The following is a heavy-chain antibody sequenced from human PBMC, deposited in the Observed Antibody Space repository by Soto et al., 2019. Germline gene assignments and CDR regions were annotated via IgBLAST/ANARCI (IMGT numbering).Heavy chain of an antibody. CDR1: GYSFTSYW. Sequence: PGESLKISCKGSGYSFTSYWISWVRQMPGKGLEWMGRIDPSDSYTNYSPSFQGHVTISADKSISTAYLQWSSLKASDTALYYCVSPSYGWGHRGYGRAFGGQGTTVPGS. J-gene: IGHJ6*02. V-gene: IGHV5-10-1*01. CDR2: IDPSDSYT. D-gene: IGHD3-10*01. CDR3: VSPSYGWGHRGYGRAF.